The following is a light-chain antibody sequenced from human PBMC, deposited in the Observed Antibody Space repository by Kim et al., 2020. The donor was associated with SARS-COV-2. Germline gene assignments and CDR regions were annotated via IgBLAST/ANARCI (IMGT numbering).Light chain of an antibody. Sequence: SYELTQPPSVSVAPGKTARITCGGKNIGSKSVHWYQQKPGQAPVLVIYYDSDRPSGIPERFPGSNSGNTATLTISRVEAGDEADYYCQVWDSSSDHPVFGGGTKLTVL. CDR1: NIGSKS. CDR2: YDS. J-gene: IGLJ3*02. CDR3: QVWDSSSDHPV. V-gene: IGLV3-21*04.